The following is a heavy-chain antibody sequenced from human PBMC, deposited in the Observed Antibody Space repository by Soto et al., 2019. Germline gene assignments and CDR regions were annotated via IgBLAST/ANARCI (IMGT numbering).Heavy chain of an antibody. CDR2: ISGSGGST. CDR1: GFTFSSYA. J-gene: IGHJ3*02. V-gene: IGHV3-23*01. Sequence: EVQLLESGGGLVQPGGSLRLSCAASGFTFSSYAMSWVRQAPGKGLEWVSAISGSGGSTYYADSVKGRFTISRDNSKNTLSLQMNSLRAEDTAVYYCAAGGYCSSTSCNRGAFDIWGQGTMVTVSS. D-gene: IGHD2-2*01. CDR3: AAGGYCSSTSCNRGAFDI.